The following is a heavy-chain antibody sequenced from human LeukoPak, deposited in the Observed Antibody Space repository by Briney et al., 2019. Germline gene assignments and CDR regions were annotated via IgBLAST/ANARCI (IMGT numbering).Heavy chain of an antibody. CDR2: IYYSGST. V-gene: IGHV4-59*08. CDR1: GGSISSYY. J-gene: IGHJ4*02. CDR3: ARYGSYSSSWYFDY. Sequence: SETLSLTCTVSGGSISSYYWSWIRQPPGKGLEWIGYIYYSGSTNYNPSLKSRVTISVDTSKNQFSLKLSSVTAADTAVYYCARYGSYSSSWYFDYWGQGTLVTVSS. D-gene: IGHD6-13*01.